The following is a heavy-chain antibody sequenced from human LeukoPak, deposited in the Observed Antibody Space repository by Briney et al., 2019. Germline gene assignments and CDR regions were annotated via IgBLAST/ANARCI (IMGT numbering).Heavy chain of an antibody. D-gene: IGHD2-8*01. J-gene: IGHJ4*02. Sequence: PGGSLRLSCAASGFTVSSNYMSWVRQAPGKGLEWVSVIYSGGSTYYADSVKGRFTISRDNSKNTLYLQMNSLRAEDTAVYYCARGYCTNGVCYDYWGPGTLVTVSS. CDR1: GFTVSSNY. V-gene: IGHV3-53*01. CDR3: ARGYCTNGVCYDY. CDR2: IYSGGST.